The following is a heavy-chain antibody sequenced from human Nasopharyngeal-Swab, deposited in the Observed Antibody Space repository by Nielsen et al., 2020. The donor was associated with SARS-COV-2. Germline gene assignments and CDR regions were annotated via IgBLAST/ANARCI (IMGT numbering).Heavy chain of an antibody. V-gene: IGHV3-9*01. CDR1: GFTLDDYA. Sequence: SLKISCAASGFTLDDYAMHWVRQAPGKGLEWVSGITWNSGGIGYADSVKGRFTISRDNAKNSLYLQMNSLRPEDTALYYCAKLGAQGAVADHFDSWGQGTLVTVSS. J-gene: IGHJ4*02. CDR2: ITWNSGGI. D-gene: IGHD6-19*01. CDR3: AKLGAQGAVADHFDS.